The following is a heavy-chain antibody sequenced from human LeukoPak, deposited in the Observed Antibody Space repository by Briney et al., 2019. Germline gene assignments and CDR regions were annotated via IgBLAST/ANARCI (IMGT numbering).Heavy chain of an antibody. Sequence: SETLSLTCAVYGGSFSGYYWSWIRQPPVKGLEWIGEINHSGSTNYNPSLKSRVTISVDMSKNQFSLKLSSVTAADTAVHYCARTIADRPYWFDPWGQGTLVTVSS. D-gene: IGHD6-6*01. CDR3: ARTIADRPYWFDP. CDR1: GGSFSGYY. J-gene: IGHJ5*02. V-gene: IGHV4-34*01. CDR2: INHSGST.